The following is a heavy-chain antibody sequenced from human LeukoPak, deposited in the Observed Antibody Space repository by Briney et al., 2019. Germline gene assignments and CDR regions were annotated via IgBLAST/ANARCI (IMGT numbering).Heavy chain of an antibody. D-gene: IGHD6-6*01. CDR1: GFTFSSYS. V-gene: IGHV3-21*01. CDR3: ASGVYHFDH. Sequence: GGSLRLSCAASGFTFSSYSMNWVRRAPGKGLEWVSSISSSSSYIYYADSVKGRFTISRDNAKNSVYLQMNSLRAEDTAVYYCASGVYHFDHWGQGTLVTVSS. J-gene: IGHJ4*02. CDR2: ISSSSSYI.